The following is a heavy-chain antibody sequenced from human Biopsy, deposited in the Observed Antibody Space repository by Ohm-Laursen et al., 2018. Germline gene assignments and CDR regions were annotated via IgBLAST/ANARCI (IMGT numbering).Heavy chain of an antibody. CDR3: VRGVDYYDPYHYYALDV. D-gene: IGHD3-22*01. J-gene: IGHJ6*02. V-gene: IGHV4-34*01. CDR1: GESFNGYY. CDR2: INHSGRT. Sequence: GTLSLTCAVYGESFNGYYWSWIRQTPGKGLEWIGEINHSGRTNYNPSLKSRVTISVHTSKNQLSLKVRSVTAADTAVYYCVRGVDYYDPYHYYALDVWGQGTTVTVSS.